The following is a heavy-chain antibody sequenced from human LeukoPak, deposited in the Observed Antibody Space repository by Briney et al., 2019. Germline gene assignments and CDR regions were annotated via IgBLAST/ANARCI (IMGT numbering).Heavy chain of an antibody. J-gene: IGHJ4*02. D-gene: IGHD3-9*01. CDR1: GFTFSDYY. V-gene: IGHV3-11*01. CDR3: ARAGRYDILTGYYRYFDY. Sequence: SGGSLRLSCAASGFTFSDYYMSWIRQAPGKGLEWVSYISSSGSTIYYADSVKGRFTISRDNAKNSLYLQMNSLRAEDTAVYYCARAGRYDILTGYYRYFDYWGQGTLVTVSS. CDR2: ISSSGSTI.